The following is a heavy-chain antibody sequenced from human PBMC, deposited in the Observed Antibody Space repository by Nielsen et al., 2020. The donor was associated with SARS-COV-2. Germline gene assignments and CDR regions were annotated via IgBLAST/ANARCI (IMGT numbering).Heavy chain of an antibody. CDR1: GFTFINYG. D-gene: IGHD6-13*01. J-gene: IGHJ4*02. CDR2: ISASGGST. V-gene: IGHV3-23*01. CDR3: AASKSGYYFDL. Sequence: GESLKISCAASGFTFINYGMTWVRQDPGKGLEWVSTISASGGSTFYTDSVKGRFTISRDSFKNTLYLQMNSLRAEDTAVYYCAASKSGYYFDLWGQGTLVTVSS.